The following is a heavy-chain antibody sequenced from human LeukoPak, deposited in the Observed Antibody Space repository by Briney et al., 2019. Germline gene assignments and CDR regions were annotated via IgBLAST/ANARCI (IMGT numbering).Heavy chain of an antibody. V-gene: IGHV4-4*07. Sequence: AETLSLTCTASGFTISSYYRSWVRQPPGKGLEWIARIYSSGSTNYDPSVKSRVTMSVDTSKNQFSLKLSSVTAADTAVYYCAREERLPLSSYPRWPAFDIWGQGTMVTVSS. CDR2: IYSSGST. CDR3: AREERLPLSSYPRWPAFDI. CDR1: GFTISSYY. D-gene: IGHD6-25*01. J-gene: IGHJ3*02.